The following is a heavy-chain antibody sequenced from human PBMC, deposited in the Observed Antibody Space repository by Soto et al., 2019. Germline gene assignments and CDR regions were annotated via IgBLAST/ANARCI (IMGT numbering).Heavy chain of an antibody. J-gene: IGHJ3*02. V-gene: IGHV5-51*01. Sequence: PGESLKISCKGSGYSFTSYWIGWVRQMPGKGLEWMGIIYPGDSDTRYSPSFQGQVTISADKSISTAYLQWSSLKASDTAMYYCASSATYYYDSSGYYPTSAFDIWGQGTMVTVS. CDR1: GYSFTSYW. CDR3: ASSATYYYDSSGYYPTSAFDI. CDR2: IYPGDSDT. D-gene: IGHD3-22*01.